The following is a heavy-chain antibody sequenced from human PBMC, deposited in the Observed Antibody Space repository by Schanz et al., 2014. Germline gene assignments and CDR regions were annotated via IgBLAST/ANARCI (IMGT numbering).Heavy chain of an antibody. Sequence: QVPLVQSGAEVKKPGSSVKVSCKASGGTFDRDAFNWVRQAPGQGLEWMGWISAYNGNTNYAQKLQGRVTMTTDTSTSTAYMELRSLKSDDTAMYYCARAQAAAVDWGQGTLVTVSS. D-gene: IGHD6-13*01. CDR3: ARAQAAAVD. CDR2: ISAYNGNT. J-gene: IGHJ1*01. V-gene: IGHV1-18*01. CDR1: GGTFDRDA.